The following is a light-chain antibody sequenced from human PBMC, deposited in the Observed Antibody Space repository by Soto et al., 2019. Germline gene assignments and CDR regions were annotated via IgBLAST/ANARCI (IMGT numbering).Light chain of an antibody. CDR1: RSNIGSNS. CDR2: SNN. Sequence: QPVLTQPPSASGTPGQRVTISCSGGRSNIGSNSVSWYQQLPGTAPKLLMYSNNQRPSGVPDRFSGSKSGTSASLAISGLQSEDEADYYCAAWDDSLNGQVFGGGTKLTVL. V-gene: IGLV1-44*01. J-gene: IGLJ2*01. CDR3: AAWDDSLNGQV.